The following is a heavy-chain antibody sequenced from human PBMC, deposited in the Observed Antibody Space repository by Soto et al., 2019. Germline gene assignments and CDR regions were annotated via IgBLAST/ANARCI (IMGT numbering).Heavy chain of an antibody. Sequence: PGGLLRVSSDVSGCTFVGVSVNWVRQVPGKGLEWVASISSASSETWYADSVKGRFIISRDNAQNSLFLQMNTLRPEDSAIYYCARVAYWGPGTQVTVSS. J-gene: IGHJ4*02. CDR3: ARVAY. CDR2: ISSASSET. CDR1: GCTFVGVS. V-gene: IGHV3-21*01.